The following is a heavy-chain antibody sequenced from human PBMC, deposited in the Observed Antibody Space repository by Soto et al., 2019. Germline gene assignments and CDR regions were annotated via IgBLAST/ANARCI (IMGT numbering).Heavy chain of an antibody. CDR3: ATQNDFCTGSRYYYGMDV. J-gene: IGHJ6*02. V-gene: IGHV1-24*01. Sequence: ASVKVSCKVSGYTLTELSMHWVRQPPGKGLEWMGGFDPEDGETIYAQKFQGRVTMTKETSTDTAYMELSSLRSEDTGVYYCATQNDFCTGSRYYYGMDVWGQGTTVTVSS. CDR2: FDPEDGET. CDR1: GYTLTELS. D-gene: IGHD3-3*01.